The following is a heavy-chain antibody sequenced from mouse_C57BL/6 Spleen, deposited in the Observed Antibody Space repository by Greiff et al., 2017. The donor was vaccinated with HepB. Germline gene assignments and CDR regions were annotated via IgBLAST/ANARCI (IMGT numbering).Heavy chain of an antibody. V-gene: IGHV5-4*01. CDR1: GFTFSSYA. CDR3: ARDRGVFAY. D-gene: IGHD3-1*01. J-gene: IGHJ3*01. CDR2: ISDGGSYT. Sequence: EVQRVESGGGLVKPGGSLKLSCAASGFTFSSYAMSWVRQTPEKRLEWVATISDGGSYTYYPDNVKGRFTISRDNAKNNLYLQMSHLKSEDTAMYYCARDRGVFAYWGQGTLVTVSA.